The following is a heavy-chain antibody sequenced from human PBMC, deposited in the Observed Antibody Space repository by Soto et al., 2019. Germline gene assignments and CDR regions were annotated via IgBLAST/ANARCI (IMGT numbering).Heavy chain of an antibody. D-gene: IGHD3-9*01. J-gene: IGHJ6*02. Sequence: PSETLSLTCTVSGGSISSYYWSWIRQPPGKGLEWIGYIYYSGSTNYNPSLKSRVTISVDTSKNQFSLKLSSVTAADTAVYYCARGDILTGYYSYYYYGMDVWGQGTKVTVS. CDR3: ARGDILTGYYSYYYYGMDV. V-gene: IGHV4-59*01. CDR1: GGSISSYY. CDR2: IYYSGST.